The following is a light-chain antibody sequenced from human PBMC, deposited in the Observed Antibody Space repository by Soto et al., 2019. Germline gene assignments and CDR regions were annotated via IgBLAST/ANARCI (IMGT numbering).Light chain of an antibody. CDR3: QQYGSSPRM. J-gene: IGKJ1*01. CDR2: GAS. CDR1: QSVSNSY. V-gene: IGKV3-20*01. Sequence: EIVLTQSPGTLSLSPGDTAALSCRASQSVSNSYLAWYQQKPGQAPRLLIYGASSRATGIPDRFSGSESGTDVALTISRLEPEDFAVYYCQQYGSSPRMFGQGTKVEIK.